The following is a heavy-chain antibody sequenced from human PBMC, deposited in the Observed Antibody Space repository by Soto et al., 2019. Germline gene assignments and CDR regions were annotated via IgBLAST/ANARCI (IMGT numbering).Heavy chain of an antibody. CDR1: GGTFSSYT. Sequence: QVQLVQSGAEVKKPGSSVNVSCKASGGTFSSYTISWVRQAPGQGLEWMGRIIPILGIANYAQKFQGRVTITADKSPSTAYMELSSLRSEDTAVYYCARAHSNSGYDSPVDYWGQGTLVTVSS. J-gene: IGHJ4*02. V-gene: IGHV1-69*02. D-gene: IGHD5-12*01. CDR3: ARAHSNSGYDSPVDY. CDR2: IIPILGIA.